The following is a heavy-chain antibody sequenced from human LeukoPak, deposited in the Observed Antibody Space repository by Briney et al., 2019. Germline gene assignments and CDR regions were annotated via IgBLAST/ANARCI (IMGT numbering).Heavy chain of an antibody. D-gene: IGHD5-18*01. J-gene: IGHJ4*02. CDR3: ASSARGYSYGSFDY. Sequence: SETLSLTCAVYGGSFSGYYWSWIRQPPGKGLEWIGEINHSGSTNYNPSLKSRATISVDTSKNQFSLKLSSVTAADTAVYYCASSARGYSYGSFDYWGQGTLVTVS. V-gene: IGHV4-34*01. CDR1: GGSFSGYY. CDR2: INHSGST.